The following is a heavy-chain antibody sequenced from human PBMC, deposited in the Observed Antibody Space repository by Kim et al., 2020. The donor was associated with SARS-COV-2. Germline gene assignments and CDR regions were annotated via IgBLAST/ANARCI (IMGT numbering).Heavy chain of an antibody. D-gene: IGHD1-26*01. Sequence: GGSLRLSCAASGFTFSSYGMHWVRQAPGKGLEWVAVISYDGSNKYYADSVKGRFTISRDNSKNTLYLQMNSLRAEDTAVYYCARGRGGSYPMDAFDIWG. CDR2: ISYDGSNK. V-gene: IGHV3-33*05. CDR1: GFTFSSYG. J-gene: IGHJ3*02. CDR3: ARGRGGSYPMDAFDI.